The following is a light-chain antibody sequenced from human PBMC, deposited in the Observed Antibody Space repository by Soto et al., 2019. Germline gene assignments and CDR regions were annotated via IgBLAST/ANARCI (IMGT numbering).Light chain of an antibody. CDR3: QQYNIYPLT. V-gene: IGKV1D-16*01. CDR2: AAS. Sequence: DVQMTQSPSSLSASVGDRVTITCRASQAINSYLAWYQQKPGNAPKSLIYAASSLQTGVPSRFSGSESGTDFTLTISNLQPEDSATYYCQQYNIYPLTFGGGTKMEIK. CDR1: QAINSY. J-gene: IGKJ4*01.